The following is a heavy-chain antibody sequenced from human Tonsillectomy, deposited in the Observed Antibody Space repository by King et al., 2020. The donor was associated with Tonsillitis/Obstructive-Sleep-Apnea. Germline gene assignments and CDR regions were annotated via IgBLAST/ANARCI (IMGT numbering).Heavy chain of an antibody. CDR1: GFTFNNYG. J-gene: IGHJ3*02. Sequence: VQLVESGGGVVQPGRSLRLSCAASGFTFNNYGIHWVRQAPGKGLEWVAVISYDGSNEYYADSVKDRFTISRDNSKNTLYLQMNSLRAEDTAVYYCAKDLPPYCSSTSCYIHDVFYIWGQGTMVTVSS. D-gene: IGHD2-2*02. V-gene: IGHV3-30*18. CDR2: ISYDGSNE. CDR3: AKDLPPYCSSTSCYIHDVFYI.